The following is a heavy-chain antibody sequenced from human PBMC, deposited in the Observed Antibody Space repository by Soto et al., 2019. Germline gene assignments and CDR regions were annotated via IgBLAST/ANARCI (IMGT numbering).Heavy chain of an antibody. Sequence: EVQLVESGGGLVQPGGSLRLSCAASGFTFSDHYMDWVRQAPGKGLEWVGRTRNKASTYTTEYAASVKGRFTISRDASKNSWYLQMNSLKTEDTAVYYCARVAGSYYYDFWGQGTLVTVSS. CDR3: ARVAGSYYYDF. J-gene: IGHJ4*02. D-gene: IGHD1-26*01. CDR1: GFTFSDHY. V-gene: IGHV3-72*01. CDR2: TRNKASTYTT.